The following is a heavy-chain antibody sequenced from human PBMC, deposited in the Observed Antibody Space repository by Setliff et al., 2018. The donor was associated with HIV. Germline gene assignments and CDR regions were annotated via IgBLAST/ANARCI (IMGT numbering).Heavy chain of an antibody. J-gene: IGHJ4*02. CDR2: IRPDASNK. D-gene: IGHD3-22*01. CDR3: ARAPYYYDSSAGY. CDR1: GLTLSTYS. Sequence: HPGGSLRLSCAASGLTLSTYSMSWVRQAPGKGLEWVAGIRPDASNKYYVDSVKGRFTISRDNDKKSLYLQMNSLRAEDTAVYYCARAPYYYDSSAGYWGQGTLVTVSS. V-gene: IGHV3-7*04.